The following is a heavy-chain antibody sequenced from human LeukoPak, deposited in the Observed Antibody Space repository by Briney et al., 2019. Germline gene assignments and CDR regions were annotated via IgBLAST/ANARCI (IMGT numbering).Heavy chain of an antibody. J-gene: IGHJ4*02. CDR2: IKEDGSDK. Sequence: GGSLRLSCAASGFTFSSYWMSWVRQAPGKGLEWVADIKEDGSDKYYVDSVKGRFTISRDNAKNSLYLQMNSLRAEDTAAYYCAKNGHYLDSWGQGTLVTIS. CDR1: GFTFSSYW. CDR3: AKNGHYLDS. V-gene: IGHV3-7*01. D-gene: IGHD2-8*01.